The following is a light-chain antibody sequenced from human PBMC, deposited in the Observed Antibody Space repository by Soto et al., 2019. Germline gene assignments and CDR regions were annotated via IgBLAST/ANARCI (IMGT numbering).Light chain of an antibody. Sequence: DIQMTQSPSILSASVGDRVTITCRASQSVSSWLAWYQQKPGKAPKLLIYDASNLESGVPSRFSGSGSGTEFTLTISSLQPDDFATYYCQQYNKYSWTFGQGTKVEVK. J-gene: IGKJ1*01. CDR2: DAS. V-gene: IGKV1-5*01. CDR3: QQYNKYSWT. CDR1: QSVSSW.